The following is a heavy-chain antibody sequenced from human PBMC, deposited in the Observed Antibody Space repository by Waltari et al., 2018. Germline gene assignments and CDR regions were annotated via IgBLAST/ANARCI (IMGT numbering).Heavy chain of an antibody. CDR3: AQSSGYYTHYFDY. CDR1: GFTFSSYA. D-gene: IGHD3-22*01. CDR2: ISGSGGSK. V-gene: IGHV3-23*04. Sequence: EVQLVESGGGLVQPGGSLRLSCAASGFTFSSYAMSWVRQAPGKGLEWVSAISGSGGSKYYADSVKGRFTISRDNSKNTLYLQMNSLRAEDTAVYYCAQSSGYYTHYFDYWGQGTLVTVSS. J-gene: IGHJ4*02.